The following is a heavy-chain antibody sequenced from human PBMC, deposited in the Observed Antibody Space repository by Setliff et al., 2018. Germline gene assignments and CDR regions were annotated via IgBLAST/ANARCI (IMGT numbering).Heavy chain of an antibody. CDR2: IKKDGSTK. J-gene: IGHJ4*02. Sequence: PGGSLRLSCAASGFTFRSYWMSWVRQAPGKGLEWVANIKKDGSTKLYVDSVKGRFTISRDNAKNSLYLQMNSLRVEDTAVYYCARVSGSYDVSDSWGQGVLVTVSS. D-gene: IGHD3-3*01. CDR1: GFTFRSYW. CDR3: ARVSGSYDVSDS. V-gene: IGHV3-7*03.